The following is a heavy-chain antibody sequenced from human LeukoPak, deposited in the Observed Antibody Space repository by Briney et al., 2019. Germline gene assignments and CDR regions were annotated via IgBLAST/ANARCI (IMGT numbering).Heavy chain of an antibody. J-gene: IGHJ1*01. CDR3: ASHVEAALSGYFQH. V-gene: IGHV1-46*01. Sequence: ASVKVSCKASGYTFTGYYMHWVRQAPGQGLEWMGIINPSGGSTSYAQKFQGRVTMTRDTSTSTVYMEPSSLRSEDTAVYYCASHVEAALSGYFQHWGQGTLVTVSS. CDR1: GYTFTGYY. CDR2: INPSGGST. D-gene: IGHD6-13*01.